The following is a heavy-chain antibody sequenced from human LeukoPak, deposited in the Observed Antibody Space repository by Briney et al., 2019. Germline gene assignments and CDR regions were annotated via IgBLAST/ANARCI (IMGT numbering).Heavy chain of an antibody. CDR3: ARAPYSGSYTDY. J-gene: IGHJ4*02. CDR2: ISSSGSTI. D-gene: IGHD1-26*01. V-gene: IGHV3-48*03. CDR1: GFTFSSYE. Sequence: GGSLRLSCAASGFTFSSYEMNWVRQAPGKGLEWVSYISSSGSTIYYADSVKGRFTISRDNAKDSLYLQMNSLRAEDTAVYYCARAPYSGSYTDYWGQGTLVTVSS.